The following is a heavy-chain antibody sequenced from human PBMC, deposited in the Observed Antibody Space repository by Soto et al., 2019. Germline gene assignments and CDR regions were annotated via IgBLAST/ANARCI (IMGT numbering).Heavy chain of an antibody. D-gene: IGHD3-22*01. CDR1: GFTFSNYA. J-gene: IGHJ4*02. CDR2: ITYSGGSR. CDR3: AKKGYYDTSGYPIRYFDY. Sequence: EVQLVESGGGLVQPGGSLRLSCAAPGFTFSNYAMAWVRQAPGKGLEWVSTITYSGGSRDYADSVKGRFTISRDNSKNTLYLQMNSLRAEDTAVYYCAKKGYYDTSGYPIRYFDYWGQGTLVTVSS. V-gene: IGHV3-23*04.